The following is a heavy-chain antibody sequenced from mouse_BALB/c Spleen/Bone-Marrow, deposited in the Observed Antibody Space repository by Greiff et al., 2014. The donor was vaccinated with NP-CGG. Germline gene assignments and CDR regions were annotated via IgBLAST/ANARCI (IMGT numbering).Heavy chain of an antibody. J-gene: IGHJ2*01. Sequence: QVQLQQSGAELGKPGASVKLSCKASGYTFTSYWVHWGKQRPGQGLEWIGEINPSNGRTNYNEKFKSKATLTVDKSSSTAYMQLSSLTSEDSAVYYCARGGFDYWGQGTTLTVSS. CDR1: GYTFTSYW. V-gene: IGHV1S81*02. CDR2: INPSNGRT. CDR3: ARGGFDY.